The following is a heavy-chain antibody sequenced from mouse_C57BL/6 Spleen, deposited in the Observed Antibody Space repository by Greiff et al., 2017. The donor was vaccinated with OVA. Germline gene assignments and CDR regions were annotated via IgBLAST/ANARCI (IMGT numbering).Heavy chain of an antibody. Sequence: QVQLKEPGAELVKPGASVKMSCKASGYTFTTYPIEWMKQNHGKSLEWIGNFHPNNDDTKYNEKFKGKATLTVEKSSSTVYLELSRLTSDDSAVYDCAKSYYYAMGYWGQGTSVTVSS. V-gene: IGHV1-47*01. CDR2: FHPNNDDT. CDR3: AKSYYYAMGY. CDR1: GYTFTTYP. J-gene: IGHJ4*01.